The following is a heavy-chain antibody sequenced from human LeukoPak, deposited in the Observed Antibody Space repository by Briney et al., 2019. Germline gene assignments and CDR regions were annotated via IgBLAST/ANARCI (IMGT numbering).Heavy chain of an antibody. Sequence: GGSLRLSCAASGFTFSSYGMHWVRQAPGKGLEWVAVISYDGSTQYYADSVKGRFTISRDNSNNTLSLQMNSLKAEDTAVYYCAKGRMMATIMISFDFWGRGTLGTVSS. CDR2: ISYDGSTQ. CDR3: AKGRMMATIMISFDF. D-gene: IGHD5-24*01. CDR1: GFTFSSYG. J-gene: IGHJ4*02. V-gene: IGHV3-30*18.